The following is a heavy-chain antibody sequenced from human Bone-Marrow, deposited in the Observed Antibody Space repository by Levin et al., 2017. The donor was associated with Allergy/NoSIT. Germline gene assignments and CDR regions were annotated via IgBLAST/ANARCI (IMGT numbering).Heavy chain of an antibody. CDR1: GYTFTGYD. J-gene: IGHJ4*02. Sequence: ASVKVSCKASGYTFTGYDINWVRQATGQGLEWMGWMNPNSGNTGYAQKFQGRVTMTRDTSISTAYMELSSLRSEDTAMYYCARATMIGGGNDYWGQGTLVTVSS. CDR3: ARATMIGGGNDY. V-gene: IGHV1-8*02. CDR2: MNPNSGNT. D-gene: IGHD3-22*01.